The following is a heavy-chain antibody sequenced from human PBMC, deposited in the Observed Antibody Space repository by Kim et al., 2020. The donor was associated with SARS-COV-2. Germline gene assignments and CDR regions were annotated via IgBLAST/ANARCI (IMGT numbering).Heavy chain of an antibody. V-gene: IGHV1-69*19. D-gene: IGHD3-3*01. CDR3: AARITIFVVVTDY. J-gene: IGHJ4*02. Sequence: CAQKFKGRVTITADESTSPAYMELSSLRSEDTAVYYCAARITIFVVVTDYWGQGTLVTVSS.